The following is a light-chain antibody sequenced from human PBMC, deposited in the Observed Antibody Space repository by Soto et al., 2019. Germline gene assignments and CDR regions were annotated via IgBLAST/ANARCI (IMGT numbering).Light chain of an antibody. V-gene: IGLV2-14*01. J-gene: IGLJ1*01. CDR1: SGDVCGYFY. CDR3: CSYSSSSTFYV. CDR2: QVT. Sequence: QSVLTQPASVSGSPGQSISISCTGTSGDVCGYFYVSWYQHHPGRDPKLIIYQVTSRPFGVSNRFYAFKSGNTASLTISALQAEDEALYYCCSYSSSSTFYVFGTGTKVTV.